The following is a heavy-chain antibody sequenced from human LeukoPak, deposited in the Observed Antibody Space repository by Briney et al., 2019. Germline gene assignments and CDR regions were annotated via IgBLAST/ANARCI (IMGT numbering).Heavy chain of an antibody. J-gene: IGHJ6*02. Sequence: ASVQVSCKASGYTFTSYAMNWVRQAPGQGREWMGWINTNTGNPTYAQGFTGRFVFSLDTSVSTAYLQISSLQAEDNAVYYCARPVLPYYYYGMDVWGQGTTVTVSS. CDR3: ARPVLPYYYYGMDV. CDR2: INTNTGNP. CDR1: GYTFTSYA. V-gene: IGHV7-4-1*02.